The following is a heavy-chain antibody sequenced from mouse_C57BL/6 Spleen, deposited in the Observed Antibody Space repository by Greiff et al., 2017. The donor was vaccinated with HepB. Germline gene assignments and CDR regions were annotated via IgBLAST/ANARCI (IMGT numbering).Heavy chain of an antibody. CDR2: INPYNGDT. CDR3: ARPLSGSSYRFAY. J-gene: IGHJ3*01. V-gene: IGHV1-20*01. Sequence: EVQLQQSGPELVKPGDSVKISCKASGYSFTGYFMNWVMQSHGKSLEWIGRINPYNGDTFYNQKFKGKATLTVDKSSSTAHMELRSLTSEDSAVYYCARPLSGSSYRFAYWGQGTLVTVSA. CDR1: GYSFTGYF. D-gene: IGHD1-1*01.